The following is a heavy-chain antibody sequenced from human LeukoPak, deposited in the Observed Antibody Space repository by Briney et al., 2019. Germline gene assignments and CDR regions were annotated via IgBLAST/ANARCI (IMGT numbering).Heavy chain of an antibody. CDR1: GFSFSIYE. CDR2: ISSSGGTI. D-gene: IGHD3-16*01. V-gene: IGHV3-48*03. CDR3: AREPGGFDY. J-gene: IGHJ4*02. Sequence: GGSLRLSCAASGFSFSIYEMNWVRQAPGKGLEWISYISSSGGTIYYADSVKGRFTISRDNAKNSLYLQMNSLRAEDTAVYYCAREPGGFDYWGQGTLVTVSS.